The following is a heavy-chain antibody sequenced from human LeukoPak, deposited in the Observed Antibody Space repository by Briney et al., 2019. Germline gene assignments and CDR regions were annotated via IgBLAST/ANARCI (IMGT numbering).Heavy chain of an antibody. J-gene: IGHJ4*02. Sequence: SETLSLTCTVSGGFISSYYWSWIRQPPGKGLEWIGYIYYSERTNYNPSLKSRVSISLDTSKNQFSLNLSSVTAADTAVCYCARGPLNKEIDYWGQGTLVTVSS. CDR2: IYYSERT. D-gene: IGHD1/OR15-1a*01. CDR3: ARGPLNKEIDY. V-gene: IGHV4-59*01. CDR1: GGFISSYY.